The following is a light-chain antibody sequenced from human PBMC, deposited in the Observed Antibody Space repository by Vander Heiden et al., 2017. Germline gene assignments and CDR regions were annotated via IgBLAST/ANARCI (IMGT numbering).Light chain of an antibody. V-gene: IGKV1-39*01. Sequence: DIQMTQSPSSLSASVGDRVTIPCRASQSISSYLNWYQQKPGKAPKLLIYAASSLQSGVPSRFSGGGSGTGFTLTISSLQPEDFATYYCQQSYSTPFTFGPGTKVDIK. CDR3: QQSYSTPFT. CDR1: QSISSY. J-gene: IGKJ3*01. CDR2: AAS.